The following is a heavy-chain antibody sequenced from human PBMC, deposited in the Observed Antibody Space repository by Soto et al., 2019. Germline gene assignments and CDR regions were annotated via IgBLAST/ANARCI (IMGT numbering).Heavy chain of an antibody. CDR1: GGSFSGYY. Sequence: PSETLSLTCAVYGGSFSGYYWSWIRQPPGKGLEWIGEINHSGSTNYNPSLKSRVTISVDTSENQFSLKLSSVTAADTAVYYCARGPIVLMVYAIPTLTTYGMDVWGQGTTVTVSS. CDR3: ARGPIVLMVYAIPTLTTYGMDV. J-gene: IGHJ6*02. CDR2: INHSGST. V-gene: IGHV4-34*01. D-gene: IGHD2-8*01.